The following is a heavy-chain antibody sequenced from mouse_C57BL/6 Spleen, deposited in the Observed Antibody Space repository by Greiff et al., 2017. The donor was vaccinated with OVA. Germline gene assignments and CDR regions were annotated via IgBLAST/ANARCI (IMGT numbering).Heavy chain of an antibody. CDR3: TGGISWDFDS. J-gene: IGHJ2*01. CDR2: IRLKSDNYAT. V-gene: IGHV6-3*01. CDR1: GFTFSNYW. Sequence: DVKLVESGGGLVQPGGSMKLSCVASGFTFSNYWMNWVRQSPEKGLEWVAQIRLKSDNYATHYAESVKGRFTISRDNSKSIVYLRMNNLRAEDTGIYYCTGGISWDFDSGGQGTTLTVSS. D-gene: IGHD1-1*01.